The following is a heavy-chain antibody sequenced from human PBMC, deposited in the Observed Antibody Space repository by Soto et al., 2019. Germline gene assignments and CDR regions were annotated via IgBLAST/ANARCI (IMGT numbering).Heavy chain of an antibody. J-gene: IGHJ6*02. D-gene: IGHD3-3*01. CDR3: AKDMYYDFWSGYDGNYGMDV. Sequence: EVQLVESGGGSVQSGGSLRLSCAASEFTFSTYWLHWVRQAPGKGLVWVSQINSDGSDTRYADSVKGRFTISRDNAKNSLYLQMNSLRAEDTALYYCAKDMYYDFWSGYDGNYGMDVWGQGTTVTVSS. CDR2: INSDGSDT. V-gene: IGHV3-74*01. CDR1: EFTFSTYW.